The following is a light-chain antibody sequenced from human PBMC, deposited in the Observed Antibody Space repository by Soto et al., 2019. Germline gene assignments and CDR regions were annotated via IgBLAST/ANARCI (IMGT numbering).Light chain of an antibody. J-gene: IGLJ2*01. CDR2: DVS. CDR3: SSYTTNNTLV. Sequence: QSALTQPASVSASPGQSITISCTGTNSDVGGYNYVSWYQQHPGKAPKLMIYDVSNRPSGVSNRFSGSKSGNTASLTISGLPAEDEADYYCSSYTTNNTLVFGGGTKLTVL. CDR1: NSDVGGYNY. V-gene: IGLV2-14*03.